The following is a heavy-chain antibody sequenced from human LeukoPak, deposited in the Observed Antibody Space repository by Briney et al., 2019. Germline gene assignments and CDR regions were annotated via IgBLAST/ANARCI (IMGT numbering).Heavy chain of an antibody. V-gene: IGHV3-23*01. Sequence: PGGSLRLSCAASGFTFSSYVMSWVRQAPGKGLEWVSAISGSGGSTYYADSVKGRFTISRDNSKNTLYLQMNSLRAEDTAVYYCAKNPLLWFGPPSEYYFDYWGQGTLVTVSS. CDR1: GFTFSSYV. CDR3: AKNPLLWFGPPSEYYFDY. CDR2: ISGSGGST. D-gene: IGHD3-10*01. J-gene: IGHJ4*02.